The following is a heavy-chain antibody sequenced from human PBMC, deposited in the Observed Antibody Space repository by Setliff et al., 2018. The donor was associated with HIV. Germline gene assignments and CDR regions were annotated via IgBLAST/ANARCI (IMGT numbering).Heavy chain of an antibody. CDR1: GFPFSVHG. CDR2: IWYDGGTK. Sequence: GGSLRLSCEASGFPFSVHGMHWVRQSPGKGLEWLAVIWYDGGTKYYADSLQGRFTISRDDSKNSVYPQMNTLGAEDTAGYYCVRVYDAVVLAGRLWGQGTLVTVSS. J-gene: IGHJ4*02. D-gene: IGHD2-2*01. CDR3: VRVYDAVVLAGRL. V-gene: IGHV3-33*01.